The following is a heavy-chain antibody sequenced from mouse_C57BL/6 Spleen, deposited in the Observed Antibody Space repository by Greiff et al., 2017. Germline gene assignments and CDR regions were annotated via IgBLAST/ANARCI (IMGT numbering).Heavy chain of an antibody. V-gene: IGHV1-59*01. CDR2: IDPSDSYT. CDR3: VYGNFYYFDC. J-gene: IGHJ2*01. D-gene: IGHD2-1*01. Sequence: VQLQQPGAELVRPGTSVKLSCKASGYTFTSYWMHWVKQRPGQGLEWIGVIDPSDSYTNYNQKFKGTATLTVDTSSSTAYMQLSSLTSEDSAVYYCVYGNFYYFDCWGQGTTLTVYS. CDR1: GYTFTSYW.